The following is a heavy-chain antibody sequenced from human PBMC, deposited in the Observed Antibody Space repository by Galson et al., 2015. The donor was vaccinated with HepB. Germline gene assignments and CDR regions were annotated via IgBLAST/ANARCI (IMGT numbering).Heavy chain of an antibody. D-gene: IGHD4-17*01. CDR3: ARVADVDYGDHSHLGY. Sequence: SLRLSCAASGFTFSDYYMSWIRQAPGKGLEWISYISSSTTYTNYADSVKGRFTISRDNAKNSLYLQMNSLRAEDAAVYYCARVADVDYGDHSHLGYWGQGTLVTVSS. CDR1: GFTFSDYY. J-gene: IGHJ4*02. CDR2: ISSSTTYT. V-gene: IGHV3-11*06.